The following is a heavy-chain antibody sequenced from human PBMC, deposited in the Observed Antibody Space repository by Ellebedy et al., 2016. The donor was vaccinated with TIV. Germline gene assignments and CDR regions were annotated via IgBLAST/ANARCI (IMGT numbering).Heavy chain of an antibody. J-gene: IGHJ4*02. Sequence: ASVKVSCKASGYTFTSYFMYWVRQAPGQGLEWMGIINPSGGDTNYAQRFQGRVTMTRDTSTRKVYMELSSLRSEDTAVYYCARGDKYYYESSGYYYAYWGQGTLVAVSS. V-gene: IGHV1-46*01. CDR2: INPSGGDT. CDR1: GYTFTSYF. D-gene: IGHD3-22*01. CDR3: ARGDKYYYESSGYYYAY.